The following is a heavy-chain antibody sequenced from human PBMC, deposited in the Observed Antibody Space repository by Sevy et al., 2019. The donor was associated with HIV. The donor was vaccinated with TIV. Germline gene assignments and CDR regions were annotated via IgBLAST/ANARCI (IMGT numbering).Heavy chain of an antibody. CDR2: ISASGSTA. CDR3: AKDTYTVAAARGGGLDF. CDR1: KFTFNTYA. D-gene: IGHD6-13*01. V-gene: IGHV3-23*01. Sequence: GGCLRLSCAASKFTFNTYAMSWVRQAPGKGLEWVSGISASGSTAYYIDSVKGRFTISRDNSKNTLYLQMSSLRAEDTAVFYSAKDTYTVAAARGGGLDFWGQGTLVTVSS. J-gene: IGHJ4*02.